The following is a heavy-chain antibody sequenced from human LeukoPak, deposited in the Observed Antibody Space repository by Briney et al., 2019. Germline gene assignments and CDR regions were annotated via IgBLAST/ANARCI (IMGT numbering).Heavy chain of an antibody. J-gene: IGHJ4*02. CDR3: ARGGRRELAAMGY. V-gene: IGHV3-7*01. Sequence: GGSLRLSCAASGFTFSSYWMSWVRQAPGKGLEWVANIKQDGSEKYYVDSVKGRFTISRDNAKNSLYLQMNSLGAEDTAVYYCARGGRRELAAMGYWGQGTLLTVSS. CDR2: IKQDGSEK. CDR1: GFTFSSYW. D-gene: IGHD1-26*01.